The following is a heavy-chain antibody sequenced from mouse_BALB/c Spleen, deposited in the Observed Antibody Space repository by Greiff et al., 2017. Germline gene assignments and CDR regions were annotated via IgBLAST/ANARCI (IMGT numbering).Heavy chain of an antibody. Sequence: EVKLMESGGGLVQPGGSLKLSCAASGFDFSRYWMSWVRQAPGKGLEWIGEINPDSSTINYTPSLKDKFIISRDNAKNTLYLQMSKVRSEDTALYYCARRDYYGEGYFDVWGAGTTVTVSS. J-gene: IGHJ1*01. D-gene: IGHD1-2*01. CDR3: ARRDYYGEGYFDV. CDR2: INPDSSTI. V-gene: IGHV4-1*02. CDR1: GFDFSRYW.